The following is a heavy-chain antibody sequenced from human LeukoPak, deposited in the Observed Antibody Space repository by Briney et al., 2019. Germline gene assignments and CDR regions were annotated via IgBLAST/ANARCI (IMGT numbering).Heavy chain of an antibody. CDR1: GGTFSSYA. D-gene: IGHD5-18*01. CDR2: IIPIFGTA. CDR3: AVTKSGYSYGSPSYYFDY. Sequence: SSVKVSCKASGGTFSSYAISWVRQAPGQGLEWMGGIIPIFGTANYAQKFQGRVTITTDESTSTAYMELSSLRSEDTAVYHCAVTKSGYSYGSPSYYFDYWGQGTLVTVSS. J-gene: IGHJ4*02. V-gene: IGHV1-69*05.